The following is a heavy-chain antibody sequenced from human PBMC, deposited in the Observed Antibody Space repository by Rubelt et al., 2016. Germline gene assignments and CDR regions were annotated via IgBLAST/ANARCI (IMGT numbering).Heavy chain of an antibody. CDR2: ISSSSSYI. D-gene: IGHD3-22*01. CDR1: GFTFSSYS. Sequence: EVQLVESGGGLVQPGGSLRLSCAASGFTFSSYSMNWVRQAPGKGLEWVSSISSSSSYIYYADSVKGRFTISRDNAKNSLYLQMNSLRAEDTAVYYCARGLVVTASQFDYWGQGTLVTVSS. J-gene: IGHJ4*02. V-gene: IGHV3-21*01. CDR3: ARGLVVTASQFDY.